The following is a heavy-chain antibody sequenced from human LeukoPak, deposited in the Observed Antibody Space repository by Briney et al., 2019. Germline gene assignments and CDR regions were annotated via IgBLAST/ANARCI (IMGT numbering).Heavy chain of an antibody. D-gene: IGHD4-11*01. J-gene: IGHJ4*02. V-gene: IGHV3-74*01. CDR2: INSDGSST. CDR1: GFTSSSYW. CDR3: ARGNSHSFDY. Sequence: PGGSLRLSCAASGFTSSSYWMHWVRQTPGNGPVWVSRINSDGSSTSYADSVKGRFTISRDNAKNTLYLQMNSLRAEDTAVYYCARGNSHSFDYWGKGALVTVSS.